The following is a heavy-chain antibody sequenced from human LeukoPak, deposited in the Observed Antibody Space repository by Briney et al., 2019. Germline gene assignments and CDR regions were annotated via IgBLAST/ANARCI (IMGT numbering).Heavy chain of an antibody. V-gene: IGHV3-30*02. CDR3: AMILGRVLDY. CDR2: IWYGGSNK. Sequence: PGGSLRLSCAASGFTFSSHGMHWVRQAPGKGLEWVAIIWYGGSNKYYADSVKGRFTISRDNSKNTLYLQMNSLRAEDTAVYYCAMILGRVLDYWGQGTLVTVSS. D-gene: IGHD2/OR15-2a*01. J-gene: IGHJ4*02. CDR1: GFTFSSHG.